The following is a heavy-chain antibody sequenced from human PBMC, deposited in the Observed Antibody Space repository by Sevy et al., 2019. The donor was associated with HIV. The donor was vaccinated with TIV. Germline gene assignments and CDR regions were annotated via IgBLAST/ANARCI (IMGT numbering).Heavy chain of an antibody. V-gene: IGHV1-24*01. J-gene: IGHJ4*02. D-gene: IGHD3-22*01. CDR3: ATTKDYYESSGSPFDY. CDR2: FDPEDGET. Sequence: ASVKVSCKVSGKTLSQLSMHWVRQAPGKGLEWLGTFDPEDGETRYAQKLQGRVTMTEDTSPDTAYMELRSLRSEDTALYYCATTKDYYESSGSPFDYWGQGTLVTVSS. CDR1: GKTLSQLS.